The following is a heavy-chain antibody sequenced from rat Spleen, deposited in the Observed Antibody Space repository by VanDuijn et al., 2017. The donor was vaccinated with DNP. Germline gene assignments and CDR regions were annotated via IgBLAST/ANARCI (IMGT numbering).Heavy chain of an antibody. D-gene: IGHD1-9*01. Sequence: EVQLVETGGGLVQPGRSLKLSCAASGFTFSKYGMAWVRQAPTKGLEWVASISTSGEYTHYRDSVKGRFTISRDNAKNSQYLQMDSLRSEDTATYFCASTYYGYWGQGVMVTVSS. CDR2: ISTSGEYT. CDR3: ASTYYGY. V-gene: IGHV5S13*01. CDR1: GFTFSKYG. J-gene: IGHJ2*01.